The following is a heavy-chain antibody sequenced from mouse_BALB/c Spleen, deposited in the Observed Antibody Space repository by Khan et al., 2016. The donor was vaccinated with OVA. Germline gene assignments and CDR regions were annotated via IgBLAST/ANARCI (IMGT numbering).Heavy chain of an antibody. V-gene: IGHV5-6*01. CDR2: ISSGGSYT. Sequence: VELVESGGDLVKPGGSLKLSYAASGFTFSTYGMSLVRQTPDKRLEWVAAISSGGSYTYYPDSVKGRFTISRDNAKNTLYLQMSSLKSEDTAMYYCTRLAYYYNSEGFAYWGQGTLVTVSA. J-gene: IGHJ3*01. D-gene: IGHD1-1*01. CDR3: TRLAYYYNSEGFAY. CDR1: GFTFSTYG.